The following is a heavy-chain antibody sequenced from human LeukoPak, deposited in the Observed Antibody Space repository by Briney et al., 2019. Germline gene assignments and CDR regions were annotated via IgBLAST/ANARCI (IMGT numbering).Heavy chain of an antibody. D-gene: IGHD5/OR15-5a*01. Sequence: PSETLSLTCTVSGXSISSFYWSWIRQPPGKGLESIGYISYSETTSYNPSLKSRVTISVDTSKNQFSLKLTSVTAADTAVYYCARDKGLPQAFDIWGQGTMVTVSS. CDR1: GXSISSFY. V-gene: IGHV4-59*01. J-gene: IGHJ3*02. CDR2: ISYSETT. CDR3: ARDKGLPQAFDI.